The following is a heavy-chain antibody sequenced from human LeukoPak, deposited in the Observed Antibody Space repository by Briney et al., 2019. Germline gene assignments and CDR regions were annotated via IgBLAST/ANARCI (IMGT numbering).Heavy chain of an antibody. J-gene: IGHJ3*02. D-gene: IGHD2-15*01. CDR3: ARAPSAARVAFDI. CDR1: GGSISSYY. Sequence: SETLSLTCTVSGGSISSYYWSWVRQPPGKGLEWIGYIYYSGSTNYNPSLKSRVTISVDTSKNQFSLKLSSVAAADTAVYYCARAPSAARVAFDIWGQGTMVTVSS. V-gene: IGHV4-59*01. CDR2: IYYSGST.